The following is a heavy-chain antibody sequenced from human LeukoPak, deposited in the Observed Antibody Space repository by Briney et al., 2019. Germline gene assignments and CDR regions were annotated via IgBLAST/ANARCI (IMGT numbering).Heavy chain of an antibody. V-gene: IGHV3-30-3*01. Sequence: GRSLRLSCAASGFTFSTYAMHWVRQAPGKGLEWVAVISYDGSNKYYADSVKGRFTISRDNSKNTLYLQMNSLRAEDTAVYYCARNINWFDPWGQGTLVTVSS. J-gene: IGHJ5*02. CDR3: ARNINWFDP. CDR1: GFTFSTYA. CDR2: ISYDGSNK.